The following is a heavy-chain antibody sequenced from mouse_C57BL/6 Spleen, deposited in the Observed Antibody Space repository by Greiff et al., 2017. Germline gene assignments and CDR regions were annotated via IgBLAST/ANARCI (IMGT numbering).Heavy chain of an antibody. CDR1: GFSLTSYG. CDR2: IWRGGST. CDR3: AKTDWHYYGSKPYFDV. J-gene: IGHJ1*03. Sequence: QVQLQQSGPGLVQPSQSLSITCTVSGFSLTSYGVHWVRQSPGKGLEWLGVIWRGGSTDYNAAFMSRLSITKDNSKIQVFFKMNSLQADDTAIDYCAKTDWHYYGSKPYFDVWGTGTTVTVSS. D-gene: IGHD1-1*01. V-gene: IGHV2-5*01.